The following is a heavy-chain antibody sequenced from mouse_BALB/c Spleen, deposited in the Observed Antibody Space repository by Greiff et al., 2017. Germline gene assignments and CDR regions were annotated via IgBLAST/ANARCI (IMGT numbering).Heavy chain of an antibody. J-gene: IGHJ1*01. V-gene: IGHV2-9*02. D-gene: IGHD4-1*01. CDR2: IWAGGST. Sequence: VQLVESGPGLVAPSQSLSITCTVSGFSLTSYGVHWVRQPPGKGLEWLGVIWAGGSTNYNSALMSRLSISKDNSKSQVFLKMNSLQTDDTAMYYCARTNWDGWYFDVWGAGTTVTVS. CDR3: ARTNWDGWYFDV. CDR1: GFSLTSYG.